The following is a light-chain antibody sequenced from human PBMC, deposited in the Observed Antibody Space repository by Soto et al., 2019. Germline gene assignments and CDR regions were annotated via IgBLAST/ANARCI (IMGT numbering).Light chain of an antibody. CDR3: QQYHTIPWT. CDR1: QNILYRWNNKNY. CDR2: WAS. V-gene: IGKV4-1*01. J-gene: IGKJ1*01. Sequence: DIVMTQSPDSLAVSLGERATINCKSSQNILYRWNNKNYLAWFQQKEGQPPKLLIYWASTRESGVPDRFSGSGSGTDFTLTISSLQAEDVAIYYCQQYHTIPWTFGQGTKVEIK.